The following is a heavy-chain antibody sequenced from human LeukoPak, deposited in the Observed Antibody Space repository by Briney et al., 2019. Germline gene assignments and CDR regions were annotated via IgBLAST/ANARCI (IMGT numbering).Heavy chain of an antibody. Sequence: ASVKVSCKASGGTFSSFSISWVRQAPGQGLEWMGGIIPIFGTANYAQKFQGRVTITADKSTSTASMELSSLRSEDTAVYYCARATTGTTRGFGYWGQGTLVTVSS. CDR3: ARATTGTTRGFGY. CDR2: IIPIFGTA. J-gene: IGHJ4*02. V-gene: IGHV1-69*06. D-gene: IGHD1-7*01. CDR1: GGTFSSFS.